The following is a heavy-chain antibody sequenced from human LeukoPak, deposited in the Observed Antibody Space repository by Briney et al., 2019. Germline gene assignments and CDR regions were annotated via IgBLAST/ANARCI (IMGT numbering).Heavy chain of an antibody. Sequence: SETLSLTCTVSGGSISSYYWSWIRQPPGKGLEWIGYIYYSGSTNYNPSPKSRVTISVDTSKNQFSLKLSSVTAADTAVYYCAGTDDYGDYYYYYGMDVWGKGTTVTVSS. CDR1: GGSISSYY. CDR2: IYYSGST. CDR3: AGTDDYGDYYYYYGMDV. D-gene: IGHD4-17*01. V-gene: IGHV4-59*01. J-gene: IGHJ6*04.